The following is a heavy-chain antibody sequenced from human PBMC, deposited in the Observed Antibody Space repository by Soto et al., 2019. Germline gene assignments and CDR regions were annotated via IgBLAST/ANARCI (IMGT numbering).Heavy chain of an antibody. D-gene: IGHD6-19*01. CDR3: ARQGGYSSGWSVVSCFDY. J-gene: IGHJ4*02. CDR1: GGSISSSSYY. Sequence: SETLSLTCTVSGGSISSSSYYWGWIRQPPGKGLEWIGSIYYSGSTYYNPSLKSRVTISVDTSKNQFSLKLSSVTAADTAVYYCARQGGYSSGWSVVSCFDYWGQGTLVTVSS. V-gene: IGHV4-39*01. CDR2: IYYSGST.